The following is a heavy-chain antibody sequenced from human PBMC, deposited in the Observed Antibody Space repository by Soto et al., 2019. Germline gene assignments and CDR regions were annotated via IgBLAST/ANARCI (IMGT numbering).Heavy chain of an antibody. Sequence: PGGSLRLSCAASGFTLSIYWMSWVRQAPGKGLEWVANIDQDGSKKYYVDSVKGRFTISKDSAENSLYLHMNSLSVEDTAVYFCARSGGPGTVDYWGQGTLVTVSS. V-gene: IGHV3-7*05. CDR2: IDQDGSKK. D-gene: IGHD2-8*02. J-gene: IGHJ4*02. CDR1: GFTLSIYW. CDR3: ARSGGPGTVDY.